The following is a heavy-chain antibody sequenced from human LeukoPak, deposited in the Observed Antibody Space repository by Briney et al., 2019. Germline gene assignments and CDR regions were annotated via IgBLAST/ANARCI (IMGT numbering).Heavy chain of an antibody. CDR2: IYYSGST. CDR1: GGSISSSNW. V-gene: IGHV4-39*01. D-gene: IGHD3-9*01. Sequence: PSETLSLTCAVSGGSISSSNWWSWVRQPPGKGLEWIGSIYYSGSTYYNPSLKSRVTISVDTSKNQFSLKLSSVTAADTAVYYCASWLRYFDWLLYYYYGMDVWGQGTTVTVSS. J-gene: IGHJ6*02. CDR3: ASWLRYFDWLLYYYYGMDV.